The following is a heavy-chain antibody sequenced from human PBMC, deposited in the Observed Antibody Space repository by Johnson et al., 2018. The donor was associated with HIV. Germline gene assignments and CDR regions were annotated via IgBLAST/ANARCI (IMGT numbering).Heavy chain of an antibody. Sequence: VQLVESGGGLVQPGGSLRLSCAASGFTFDDYAMHWVRQAPGKGLEWVSGISWNGGRTGYADSVKGRFTISRDNAKNSLYLQMNSLRAEDTALYYCARADGLVGDRAFDIWGQGTMVTVSS. CDR2: ISWNGGRT. CDR1: GFTFDDYA. CDR3: ARADGLVGDRAFDI. D-gene: IGHD1-26*01. J-gene: IGHJ3*02. V-gene: IGHV3-20*04.